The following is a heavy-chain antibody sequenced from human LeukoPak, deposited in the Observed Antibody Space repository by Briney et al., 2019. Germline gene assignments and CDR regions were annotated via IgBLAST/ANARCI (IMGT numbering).Heavy chain of an antibody. J-gene: IGHJ6*03. CDR3: ARDERYFDWYYMDV. Sequence: NPGGSLRLSCAASGFPFKDQYMSWIRQVPGKGLEWISYIDSSGGSLYYAPSVKGRFTISRDNAKNSLYLQMNSLRVEDTAMYYCARDERYFDWYYMDVWGEGTPVTVSS. CDR1: GFPFKDQY. V-gene: IGHV3-11*01. D-gene: IGHD3-9*01. CDR2: IDSSGGSL.